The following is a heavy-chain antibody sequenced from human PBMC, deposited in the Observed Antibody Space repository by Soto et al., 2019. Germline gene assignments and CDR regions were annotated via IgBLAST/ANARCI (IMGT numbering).Heavy chain of an antibody. CDR3: ATDTSSSPYYMDV. CDR1: GFTFSNFA. J-gene: IGHJ6*03. D-gene: IGHD6-13*01. V-gene: IGHV3-23*01. CDR2: ISGSTGTT. Sequence: EVQVLESGGGSVQPGGSLRLSCAASGFTFSNFAMSWVRHAPGKGLEWVSEISGSTGTTYYADSVKGPFIISRDNSKNTLHLQMNSLRAEDTAVYYCATDTSSSPYYMDVWGKGTTVTVSS.